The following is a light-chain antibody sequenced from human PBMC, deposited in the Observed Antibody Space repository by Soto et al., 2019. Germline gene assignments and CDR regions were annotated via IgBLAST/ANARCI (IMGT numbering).Light chain of an antibody. CDR3: CSYTGATTAYV. CDR2: EDS. V-gene: IGLV2-23*01. CDR1: RNDVGNYNL. Sequence: QSVLTQPASVSGSPGQSITVSCTGSRNDVGNYNLVSWYQQSPGKAPKLLIYEDSKRPSGVSNRFSGSKSGDTASLTISGLQTEDEADYYCCSYTGATTAYVFGNGTKVTVL. J-gene: IGLJ1*01.